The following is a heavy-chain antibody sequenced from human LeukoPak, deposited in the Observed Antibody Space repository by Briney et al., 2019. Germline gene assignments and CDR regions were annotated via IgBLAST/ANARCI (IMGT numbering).Heavy chain of an antibody. Sequence: RASVTVSCKASGYTFTSYGISWVRQAPGQGLEWMGWISAYNGNTNYAQKLQGRVTMTTDTSTSTAYMELRSLRSDDTAVYYCARSHGYSSGWLYYYYGMDVWGQGTTVTVSS. J-gene: IGHJ6*02. CDR1: GYTFTSYG. D-gene: IGHD6-19*01. CDR2: ISAYNGNT. CDR3: ARSHGYSSGWLYYYYGMDV. V-gene: IGHV1-18*01.